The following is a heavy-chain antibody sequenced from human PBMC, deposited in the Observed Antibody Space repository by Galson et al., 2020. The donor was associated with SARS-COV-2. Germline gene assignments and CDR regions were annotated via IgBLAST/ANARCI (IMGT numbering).Heavy chain of an antibody. CDR2: IIPIFGTA. CDR3: ASYTPDYGDYEGAAFDI. CDR1: GGTFSSYA. Sequence: SVKVSCKASGGTFSSYAISWVRQAPGQGLEWMGGIIPIFGTANYAQKFQGRVTITADKSTSTAYMELSSLRSEDTAVYYCASYTPDYGDYEGAAFDIWGQGTMVTVSS. V-gene: IGHV1-69*06. J-gene: IGHJ3*02. D-gene: IGHD4-17*01.